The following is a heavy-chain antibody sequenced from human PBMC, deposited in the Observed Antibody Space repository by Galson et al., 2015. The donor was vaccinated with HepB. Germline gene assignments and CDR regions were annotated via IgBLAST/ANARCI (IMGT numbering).Heavy chain of an antibody. CDR1: GFTFRRLG. Sequence: LRLSCATSGFTFRRLGMTWVRQAAGKGLDCVAAISMSGGSTDYAASVKGRFTISRDNSNNMLYLKMNNLRVEDTAVYYCARGTTSIDYWGQGTQVSVSS. CDR3: ARGTTSIDY. J-gene: IGHJ4*02. CDR2: ISMSGGST. V-gene: IGHV3-23*01. D-gene: IGHD1-1*01.